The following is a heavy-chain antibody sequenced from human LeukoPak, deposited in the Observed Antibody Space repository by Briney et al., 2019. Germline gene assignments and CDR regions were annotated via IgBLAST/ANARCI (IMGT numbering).Heavy chain of an antibody. J-gene: IGHJ5*02. CDR2: IYYSGST. CDR1: GGSISSYY. Sequence: SETLSLTCTVSGGSISSYYWSWIRQPPGKGLEWVGYIYYSGSTNYNPSLKSRVTISVDTSKNQFSLKLSSVTAADTAVYYCARESSWFDPWGQGTLVTVSS. V-gene: IGHV4-59*12. CDR3: ARESSWFDP. D-gene: IGHD5/OR15-5a*01.